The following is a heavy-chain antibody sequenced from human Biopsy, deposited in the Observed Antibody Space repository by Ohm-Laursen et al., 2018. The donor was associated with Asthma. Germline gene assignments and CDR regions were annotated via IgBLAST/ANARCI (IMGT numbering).Heavy chain of an antibody. J-gene: IGHJ4*02. D-gene: IGHD5-18*01. Sequence: LRLSCTASGFTFGDYCMSWVRQVPGQGLEWVANIKHDGSEKNHVDSLKGRFTISRDNAKNLLFLQMNSLRAEDTAVYYCARFKRGYSYGYAGVFDYWGQGTLVTVSS. CDR2: IKHDGSEK. CDR1: GFTFGDYC. CDR3: ARFKRGYSYGYAGVFDY. V-gene: IGHV3-7*01.